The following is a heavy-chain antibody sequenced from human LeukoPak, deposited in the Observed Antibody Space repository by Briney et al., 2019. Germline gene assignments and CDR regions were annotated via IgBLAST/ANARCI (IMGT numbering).Heavy chain of an antibody. CDR2: IYYSGSA. CDR3: ARNSYYDNSGEGAFDI. J-gene: IGHJ3*02. CDR1: GDSISSYY. V-gene: IGHV4-59*12. Sequence: SETLSLTCTVSGDSISSYYWSWIRQPPGKGLEWIGYIYYSGSASYNPSLQSRVTISIDKSKNQFSLNLNSVTAADTAVYYCARNSYYDNSGEGAFDIWGQGTMVTVSS. D-gene: IGHD3-22*01.